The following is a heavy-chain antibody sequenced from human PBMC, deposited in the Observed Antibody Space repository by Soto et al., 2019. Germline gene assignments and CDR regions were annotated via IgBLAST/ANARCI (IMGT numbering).Heavy chain of an antibody. CDR2: ISYDGSNK. J-gene: IGHJ4*02. D-gene: IGHD5-18*01. Sequence: QVQLVESGGGVVQPGRSLRLSCAASGFTFSSYAMHWVRQAPGKGLEWVAVISYDGSNKYYADSVKGRFTISRDNSKNTLYLQMNSLRAEDTAVYYCARDVQLWLRGLDYSGQGTLVTVSS. CDR1: GFTFSSYA. V-gene: IGHV3-30-3*01. CDR3: ARDVQLWLRGLDY.